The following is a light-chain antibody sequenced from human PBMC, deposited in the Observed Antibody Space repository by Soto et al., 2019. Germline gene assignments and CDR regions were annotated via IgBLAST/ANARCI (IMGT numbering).Light chain of an antibody. CDR3: CSYARSGTVVI. Sequence: QSALTQPASVSGSPGQSMTISCTATSSDVGSYILVSWFQQHPGKAPKLIIYEGIKRSSGVSNRFSGSKSGNTASLTISGLQAEDEADYYCCSYARSGTVVIFGGGTKLTVL. CDR1: SSDVGSYIL. CDR2: EGI. J-gene: IGLJ2*01. V-gene: IGLV2-23*03.